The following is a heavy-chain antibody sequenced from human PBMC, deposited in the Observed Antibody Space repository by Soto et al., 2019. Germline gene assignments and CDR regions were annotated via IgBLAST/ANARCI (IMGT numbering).Heavy chain of an antibody. CDR2: IYYSGST. Sequence: QVQLQEPGPGLVKPSQTLSLTCTVSGASISSGGYYWTWIRQHPGKGQEWIGYIYYSGSTYHIPFILSRVSISVDTSTNQVSLKLISVTAADTAVYYCASFYSGSLVGNLGYWGQGILVNVSS. CDR3: ASFYSGSLVGNLGY. D-gene: IGHD1-26*01. CDR1: GASISSGGYY. V-gene: IGHV4-31*03. J-gene: IGHJ4*02.